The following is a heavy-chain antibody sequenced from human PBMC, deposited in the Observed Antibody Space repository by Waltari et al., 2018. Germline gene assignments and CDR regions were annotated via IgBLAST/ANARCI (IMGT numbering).Heavy chain of an antibody. CDR3: ARGPGYYDSSGYSI. D-gene: IGHD3-22*01. V-gene: IGHV4-39*07. CDR2: IYYSGST. Sequence: QLQLQESGPGLVKPSDTLSLPCTVPGRSISSSSYYWGWIRRPPGKGLEWIGRIYYSGSTYYNPSLKSRVTISVDTSKNQFSLKLSSVTAADAAVYYCARGPGYYDSSGYSIWGQGTLVTVSS. J-gene: IGHJ4*02. CDR1: GRSISSSSYY.